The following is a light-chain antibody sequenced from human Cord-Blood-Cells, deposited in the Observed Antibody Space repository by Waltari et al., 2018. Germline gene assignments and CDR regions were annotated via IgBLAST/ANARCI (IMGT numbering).Light chain of an antibody. CDR2: AAS. CDR3: QQSYSTPYT. V-gene: IGKV1-39*01. CDR1: QSISSY. Sequence: DIQMTKSPSSLSASVGDRVTITCRASQSISSYLNWYQQKPGKAPKLLIYAASSLQSGVPSRFSGSGSGTDFTLTISSLQPEDFATYYFQQSYSTPYTFGQGTKLEIK. J-gene: IGKJ2*01.